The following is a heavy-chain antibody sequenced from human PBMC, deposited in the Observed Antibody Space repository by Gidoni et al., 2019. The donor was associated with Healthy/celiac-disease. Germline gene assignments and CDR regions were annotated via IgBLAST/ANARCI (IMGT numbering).Heavy chain of an antibody. CDR2: ITYDGSNK. J-gene: IGHJ4*02. CDR3: AREPGGWSGGYFDY. Sequence: QVQLVESGGGVVQPGRSLRLSCAASGCTFSSYAMHWVRQAPGKGLEWVAVITYDGSNKYYADSVKGRFTISRDNSKNTLYLQMNSLRAEDTAVYYCAREPGGWSGGYFDYWGQGTLVTVSS. CDR1: GCTFSSYA. V-gene: IGHV3-30-3*01. D-gene: IGHD6-19*01.